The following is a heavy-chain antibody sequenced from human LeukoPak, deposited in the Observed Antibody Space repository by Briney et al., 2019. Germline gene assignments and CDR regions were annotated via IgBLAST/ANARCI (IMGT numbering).Heavy chain of an antibody. D-gene: IGHD6-19*01. V-gene: IGHV3-7*03. CDR3: ARDSFNSGQALGIEGSGWYSAFDI. CDR2: INQHGSEK. CDR1: GDTFGRYW. Sequence: GGSLRLSCAASGDTFGRYWMSWVRQAPGKGLEWVANINQHGSEKYYGDSVKGRFTISRDNAKNSLYLQMNSLRAEDTAVYYCARDSFNSGQALGIEGSGWYSAFDIWGQGTMVTVSS. J-gene: IGHJ3*02.